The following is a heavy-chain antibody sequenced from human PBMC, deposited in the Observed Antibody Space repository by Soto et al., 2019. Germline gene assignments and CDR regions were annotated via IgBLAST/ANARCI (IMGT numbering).Heavy chain of an antibody. D-gene: IGHD3-3*02. CDR3: ARVSTWYYGMDV. CDR1: GGSFSGYY. CDR2: INHSGST. J-gene: IGHJ6*02. Sequence: ASETLSLTCAVYGGSFSGYYWSWIRQPPGKGLEWIGEINHSGSTNYNPSLKSRVTISVDTSKNQFSLKLSSVTAADTAVYYCARVSTWYYGMDVWGQGTTVTVSS. V-gene: IGHV4-34*01.